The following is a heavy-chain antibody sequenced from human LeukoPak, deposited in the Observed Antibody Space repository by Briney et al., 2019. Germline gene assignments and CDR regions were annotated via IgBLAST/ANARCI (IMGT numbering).Heavy chain of an antibody. V-gene: IGHV3-7*01. Sequence: GGSLRLSCADSQFTFSGSWMNWVRQAPGKGLEWVANMDPTGSQKRYVDSVRGRFTISKDNPGASLYLGMHSLRAEDTAIYYCAIWTSGNYWGQGTLVTVSS. CDR2: MDPTGSQK. CDR3: AIWTSGNY. CDR1: QFTFSGSW. D-gene: IGHD1-1*01. J-gene: IGHJ4*02.